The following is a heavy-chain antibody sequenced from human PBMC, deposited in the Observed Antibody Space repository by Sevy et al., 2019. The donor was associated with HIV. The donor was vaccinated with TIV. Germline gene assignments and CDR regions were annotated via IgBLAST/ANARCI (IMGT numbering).Heavy chain of an antibody. CDR3: AGGFWSRFDY. V-gene: IGHV3-23*01. CDR2: ISGNGGST. D-gene: IGHD3-3*01. J-gene: IGHJ4*02. CDR1: GFIFNSYV. Sequence: GGSLRLSCAASGFIFNSYVMSWVRQAPGKGLEWVSSISGNGGSTYYADSVQGRFTISRDNSRKMVDLEINRLRAEDTAIYYCAGGFWSRFDYWGQGTLVTVSS.